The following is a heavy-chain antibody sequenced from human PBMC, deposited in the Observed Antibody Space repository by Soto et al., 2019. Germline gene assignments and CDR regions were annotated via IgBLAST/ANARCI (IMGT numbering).Heavy chain of an antibody. CDR1: GFTFSSYW. CDR3: ARDPLVVITTWDPFDI. CDR2: INSDGSST. J-gene: IGHJ3*02. V-gene: IGHV3-74*01. Sequence: PGGSLRLSCAASGFTFSSYWMHWVRQAPGKGLVWVSRINSDGSSTSYADSVKGRFTISRDNAKNTLYLQMNSLRAEDTAVYYCARDPLVVITTWDPFDIWGQGTMVTVSS. D-gene: IGHD3-22*01.